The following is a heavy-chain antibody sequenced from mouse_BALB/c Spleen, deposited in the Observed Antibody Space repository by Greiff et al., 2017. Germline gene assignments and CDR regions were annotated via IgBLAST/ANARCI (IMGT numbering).Heavy chain of an antibody. CDR1: GFTFSSYG. CDR3: ARSGGKGDAMDY. J-gene: IGHJ4*01. Sequence: EVHLVESGGDLVKPGGSLKLSCAASGFTFSSYGMSWVRQTPDKRLEWVATISSGSSTIYYADTVKGRFTISRDNPKNTLFLQMTSLRSEDTAMYYCARSGGKGDAMDYWGQGTSVTVSS. V-gene: IGHV5-17*02. D-gene: IGHD1-3*01. CDR2: ISSGSSTI.